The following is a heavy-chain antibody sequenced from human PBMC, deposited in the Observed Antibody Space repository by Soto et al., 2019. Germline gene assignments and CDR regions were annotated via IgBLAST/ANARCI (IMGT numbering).Heavy chain of an antibody. V-gene: IGHV3-7*01. CDR2: IKQDGSEN. CDR1: GFTFSNYW. Sequence: EVQLVESGGGLVQPGGSLRLSCAASGFTFSNYWMSWVRQAPGKGLEWVANIKQDGSENYYVDSVKGRFTTSRDNTKSSSYLQMNSLRAEGTAVYYCARDHINGWKCDYWGRGTLVTVSS. CDR3: ARDHINGWKCDY. D-gene: IGHD6-19*01. J-gene: IGHJ4*02.